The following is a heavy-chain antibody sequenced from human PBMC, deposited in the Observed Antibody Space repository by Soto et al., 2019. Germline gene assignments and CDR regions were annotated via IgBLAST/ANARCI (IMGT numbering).Heavy chain of an antibody. V-gene: IGHV4-61*01. CDR1: GGSVSSGSYY. J-gene: IGHJ4*02. Sequence: TLSLTCTVSGGSVSSGSYYWSWIRQPPGKGLEWIGYLFSSGSTNYNPSLKSRVTISVDTSKNQFSLKLSSVTAADTAVYYCARGRGSSGGYFDYWGQGNLVPVSS. CDR2: LFSSGST. CDR3: ARGRGSSGGYFDY. D-gene: IGHD3-22*01.